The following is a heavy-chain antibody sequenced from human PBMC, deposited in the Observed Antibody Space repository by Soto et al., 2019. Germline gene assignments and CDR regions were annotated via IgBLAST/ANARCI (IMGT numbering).Heavy chain of an antibody. D-gene: IGHD2-8*01. V-gene: IGHV3-30*03. CDR1: GFTFSSYV. CDR3: ARDNGMAGSFDP. J-gene: IGHJ5*02. CDR2: ISYDGSNK. Sequence: GGSLRLSCAASGFTFSSYVMHWVRQAPGKGLEWVAVISYDGSNKYYADSVKGRFTISRDNAKNSLYLQMNSLRDEDTAMYYCARDNGMAGSFDPWGQGTLVTVSS.